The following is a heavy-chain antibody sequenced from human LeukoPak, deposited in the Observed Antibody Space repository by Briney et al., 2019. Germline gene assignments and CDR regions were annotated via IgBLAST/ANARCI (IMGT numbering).Heavy chain of an antibody. CDR2: ISGSGTNT. CDR1: GFTFSSYA. Sequence: WGSLRLSCAASGFTFSSYAMSWVRQVPGKGLEWVSGISGSGTNTNYADSVKGRFTISRDNSKNTVYLQMKSLRAEDTAVYYCAKSSRPVTAMAFFDYWGQGTLVTVSS. CDR3: AKSSRPVTAMAFFDY. D-gene: IGHD5-18*01. J-gene: IGHJ4*02. V-gene: IGHV3-23*01.